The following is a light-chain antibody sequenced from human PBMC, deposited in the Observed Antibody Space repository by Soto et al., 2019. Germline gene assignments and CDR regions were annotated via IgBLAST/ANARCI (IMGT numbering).Light chain of an antibody. CDR2: DAS. CDR1: QSIGST. J-gene: IGKJ1*01. CDR3: HRYNHWLTWT. Sequence: IVMTQSPATLSVSPGERATLSCRASQSIGSTLAWYQQKPGQTPRLLIYDASTRATGIPARFSGIGSGTELTLTISSLQSEDFAVYYCHRYNHWLTWTFGQGTKVDIK. V-gene: IGKV3-15*01.